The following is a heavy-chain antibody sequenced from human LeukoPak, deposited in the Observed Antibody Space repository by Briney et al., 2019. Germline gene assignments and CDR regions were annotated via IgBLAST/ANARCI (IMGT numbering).Heavy chain of an antibody. V-gene: IGHV1-24*01. D-gene: IGHD3-10*01. Sequence: ASVKVSCKVSGYTLTELSMHWVRQAPGKGLEWMGGFDPEDGETIYAQKFQGRVTTTEDTSTDTAYMELSSLRSEDTAVYYCATRGVRGVIERGAEEGGPNWFDPWGQGTLVTVSS. CDR1: GYTLTELS. CDR3: ATRGVRGVIERGAEEGGPNWFDP. CDR2: FDPEDGET. J-gene: IGHJ5*02.